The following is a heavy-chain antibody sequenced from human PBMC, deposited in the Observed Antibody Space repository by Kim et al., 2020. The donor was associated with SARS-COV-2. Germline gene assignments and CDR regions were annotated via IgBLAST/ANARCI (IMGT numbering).Heavy chain of an antibody. D-gene: IGHD1-1*01. V-gene: IGHV3-13*01. CDR3: ARGRYNWNDRATPFYFDF. CDR2: IGPAGDT. Sequence: GGSLRLSCAASGFTFNNYNMHWVRQTTEKSLEWVSAIGPAGDTYYPDSVKGRFTISRENARNSLFLQMNSLRAGDTAVYYCARGRYNWNDRATPFYFDFWGQGTLITVYS. CDR1: GFTFNNYN. J-gene: IGHJ4*02.